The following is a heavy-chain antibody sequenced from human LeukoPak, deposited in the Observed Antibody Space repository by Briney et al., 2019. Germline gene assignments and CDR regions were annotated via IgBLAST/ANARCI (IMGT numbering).Heavy chain of an antibody. CDR2: INTDGTTT. D-gene: IGHD5-24*01. Sequence: GGSLRLSCTTSGFIFSGYGMHWVRQAPGRGLVWVSRINTDGTTTSYADSVKGRFTISRDNAKNTLYLQMNSLRAEDTAVYYCARGHGYNMNLFDCWGQGTQVTVSS. V-gene: IGHV3-74*01. CDR3: ARGHGYNMNLFDC. J-gene: IGHJ4*02. CDR1: GFIFSGYG.